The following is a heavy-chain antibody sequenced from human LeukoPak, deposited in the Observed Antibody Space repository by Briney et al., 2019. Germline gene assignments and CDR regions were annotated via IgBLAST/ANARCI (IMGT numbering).Heavy chain of an antibody. CDR3: ARGSSGWYNNPPDFDY. CDR2: IYYSGST. Sequence: SETLSLTCTVSGGSISSSSYYWGWIRQPPGKGLEWIRSIYYSGSTYYNPSLKSRVTISVDTSKNQFSLKLSSVTAADTAVYYCARGSSGWYNNPPDFDYWGQGTLVTVSS. D-gene: IGHD6-19*01. V-gene: IGHV4-39*07. J-gene: IGHJ4*02. CDR1: GGSISSSSYY.